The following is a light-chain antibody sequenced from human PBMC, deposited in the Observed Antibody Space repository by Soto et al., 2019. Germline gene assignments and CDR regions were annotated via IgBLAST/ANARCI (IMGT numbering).Light chain of an antibody. J-gene: IGKJ5*01. CDR2: GAS. CDR1: QSVSSS. CDR3: QQYNNWPPIT. Sequence: EIVMTQSPATLSVSPGERATLSCRASQSVSSSLGWYQQKPGQAPRLLIYGASTRATGIPARFSGSGSGTEFTRTISSLQSEEFAVYYCQQYNNWPPITFGQGTRLEIK. V-gene: IGKV3D-15*01.